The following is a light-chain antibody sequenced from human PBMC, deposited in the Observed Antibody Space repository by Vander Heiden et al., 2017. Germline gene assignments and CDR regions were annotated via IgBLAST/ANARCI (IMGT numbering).Light chain of an antibody. Sequence: DIQVAQSPSTLSAGVGERVTLTCRASQSISNDLAWYQQKPGKAPRLLIYKASSVESGVPLRFSGSGSGTEVNLIISSLQPDDFATDYCQQFNSYPVTFGQGTKVEIK. J-gene: IGKJ1*01. CDR2: KAS. CDR3: QQFNSYPVT. CDR1: QSISND. V-gene: IGKV1-5*03.